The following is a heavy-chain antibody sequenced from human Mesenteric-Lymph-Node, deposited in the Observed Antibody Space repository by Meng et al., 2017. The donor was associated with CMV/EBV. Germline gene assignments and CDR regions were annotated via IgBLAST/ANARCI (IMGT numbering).Heavy chain of an antibody. CDR1: FTFSSSW. CDR3: ARGGSPFY. J-gene: IGHJ4*02. Sequence: FTFSSSWSHWVRQAPGKGLVWVARINTDGTGITYTDSVKGRFTISRDDAKSTLYLLMNNVRVEDTAIYYCARGGSPFYWGQGTLVTVSS. V-gene: IGHV3-74*01. D-gene: IGHD1-26*01. CDR2: INTDGTGI.